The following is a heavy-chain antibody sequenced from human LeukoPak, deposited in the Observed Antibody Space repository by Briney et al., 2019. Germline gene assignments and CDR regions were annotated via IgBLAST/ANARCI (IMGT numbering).Heavy chain of an antibody. D-gene: IGHD3-22*01. V-gene: IGHV3-7*01. CDR3: ARDRGGYYDSSGDNAFDI. J-gene: IGHJ3*02. CDR2: IKQDGSEK. Sequence: PGGSLRLSCAASGFTFTSYWMSWVRQAPGKGLEWVANIKQDGSEKYYVDSVKGRFTISRDNAKNSLYLQLNSLRAEDTAVYYCARDRGGYYDSSGDNAFDIWGQGTMVTVSS. CDR1: GFTFTSYW.